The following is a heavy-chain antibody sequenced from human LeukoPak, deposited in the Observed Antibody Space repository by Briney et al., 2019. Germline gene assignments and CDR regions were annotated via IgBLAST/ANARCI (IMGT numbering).Heavy chain of an antibody. Sequence: PSETLSLTCAVSGYSISSGYYWGWIRQPPGKGLEGIGSIYHSGSTYYNPSLKSRVTISVDTSKNQFSLKLSSVTAADTAVYYCARQVMITFGGVIVYFDYWGQGTLVTVSS. CDR3: ARQVMITFGGVIVYFDY. V-gene: IGHV4-38-2*01. CDR2: IYHSGST. J-gene: IGHJ4*02. D-gene: IGHD3-16*02. CDR1: GYSISSGYY.